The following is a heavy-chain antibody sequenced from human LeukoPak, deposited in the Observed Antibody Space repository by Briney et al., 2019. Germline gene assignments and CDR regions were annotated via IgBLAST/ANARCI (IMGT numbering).Heavy chain of an antibody. J-gene: IGHJ4*02. CDR3: ARWYGSGSYDKFDY. D-gene: IGHD3-10*01. CDR2: IFSTGST. Sequence: PSETLSLTCTVSGGSISSYHWNWIRQPPGKGLEWIGYIFSTGSTNYNPSLKSRVTISLDTSKSQFSLRLTSVTAADTAVYYCARWYGSGSYDKFDYWGQGTLATVSS. V-gene: IGHV4-59*08. CDR1: GGSISSYH.